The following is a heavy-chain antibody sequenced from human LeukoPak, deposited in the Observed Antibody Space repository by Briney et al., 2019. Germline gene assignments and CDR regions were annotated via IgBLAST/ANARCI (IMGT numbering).Heavy chain of an antibody. CDR1: GFTFSSYS. CDR3: AREKDGSGSYEGDY. J-gene: IGHJ4*02. Sequence: GGSLRLSYAASGFTFSSYSMNWVRQAPGKGLEWVSYISSSSSTIYYADSVKGRFTISRDNAKNSLYLQMNSLRAEDTAVYYCAREKDGSGSYEGDYWGQGILVTVSS. D-gene: IGHD3-10*01. CDR2: ISSSSSTI. V-gene: IGHV3-48*04.